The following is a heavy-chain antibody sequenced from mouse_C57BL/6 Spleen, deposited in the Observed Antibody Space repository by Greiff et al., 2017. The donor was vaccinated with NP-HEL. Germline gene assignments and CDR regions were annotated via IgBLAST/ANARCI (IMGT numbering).Heavy chain of an antibody. V-gene: IGHV1-54*01. CDR2: INPGSGGN. CDR1: GYAFTNYL. Sequence: QVQLQQSGAELVRPGTSVKVSCKASGYAFTNYLIEWVKQRPGQGLEWIGVINPGSGGNNYNEKFKGKATLTADKSSSTAYMQLSSLTSEDSAVYFCARGGYGNYRDYWGQGTTLTVSS. J-gene: IGHJ2*01. D-gene: IGHD2-10*02. CDR3: ARGGYGNYRDY.